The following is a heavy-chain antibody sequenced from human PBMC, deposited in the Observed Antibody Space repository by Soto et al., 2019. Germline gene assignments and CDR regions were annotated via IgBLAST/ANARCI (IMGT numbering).Heavy chain of an antibody. D-gene: IGHD6-19*01. CDR1: GFTFSSYA. CDR2: ISGSGGST. CDR3: AKDPRGWYFSYYYYMGV. J-gene: IGHJ6*03. Sequence: GGSLRLSCAASGFTFSSYAMSWVRQAPGKGLEWVSAISGSGGSTYYADSVKGRFTISRDNSRNTLYLQMNSLRAEDTAVYYCAKDPRGWYFSYYYYMGVWGKGTTVTVSS. V-gene: IGHV3-23*01.